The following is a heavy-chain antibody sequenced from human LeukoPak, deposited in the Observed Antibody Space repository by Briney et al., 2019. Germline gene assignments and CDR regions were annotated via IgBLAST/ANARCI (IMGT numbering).Heavy chain of an antibody. CDR3: AREYDSSGYYLGHFDY. D-gene: IGHD3-22*01. CDR1: GFTVSSYY. CDR2: IYTGGGR. J-gene: IGHJ4*02. Sequence: GGSLRLSCAASGFTVSSYYMNWVRQAPGKELEWVSVIYTGGGRYYADSVRGRFTISRDTSKNMVFLQTNSLRVEDTAVYYCAREYDSSGYYLGHFDYWGQGTLVTVSS. V-gene: IGHV3-53*01.